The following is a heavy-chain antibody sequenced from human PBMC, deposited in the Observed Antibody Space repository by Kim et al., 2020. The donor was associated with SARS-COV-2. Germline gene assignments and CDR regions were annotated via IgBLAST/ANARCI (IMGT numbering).Heavy chain of an antibody. J-gene: IGHJ1*01. Sequence: PAPKSRVTISVDTSKNQFSLKVSSVTAADTAVYYCARQAVRGFITEYFQHWGQGTLVTVSS. CDR3: ARQAVRGFITEYFQH. D-gene: IGHD3-10*01. V-gene: IGHV4-39*07.